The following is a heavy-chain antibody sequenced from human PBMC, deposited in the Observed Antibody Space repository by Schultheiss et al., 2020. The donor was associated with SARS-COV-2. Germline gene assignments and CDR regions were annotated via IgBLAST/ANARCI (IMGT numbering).Heavy chain of an antibody. D-gene: IGHD6-6*01. CDR1: GDSISSYY. CDR2: VYFSGST. Sequence: SQTLSLTCPVSGDSISSYYWSWVRQPPGKGLEWIGYVYFSGSTNYNPSLKSRVTISVDTSKNQFSLKLSSVTAADTAVYYCASAQLVGYGMDVWGQGTTVTVSS. V-gene: IGHV4-59*01. CDR3: ASAQLVGYGMDV. J-gene: IGHJ6*02.